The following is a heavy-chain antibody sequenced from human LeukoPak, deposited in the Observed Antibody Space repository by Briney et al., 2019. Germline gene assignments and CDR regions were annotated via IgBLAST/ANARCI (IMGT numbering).Heavy chain of an antibody. D-gene: IGHD3-3*01. V-gene: IGHV4-38-2*02. CDR2: IYHSGST. Sequence: SETLSLTCAVSGYSISSDYYWGWIRQPPGKGLEWIGSIYHSGSTYYNPSLKSRVTISVDTSKNQFSLKLSSVTAADTAVYYCTRDPTIFGVAQAVFDYWGQGTLVTVSS. CDR1: GYSISSDYY. CDR3: TRDPTIFGVAQAVFDY. J-gene: IGHJ4*02.